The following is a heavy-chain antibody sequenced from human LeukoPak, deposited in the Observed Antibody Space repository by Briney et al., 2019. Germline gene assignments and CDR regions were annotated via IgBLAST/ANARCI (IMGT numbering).Heavy chain of an antibody. V-gene: IGHV3-21*01. CDR1: GFTFSSYS. Sequence: PGGSLRLSCAASGFTFSSYSMNWVRQAPGKGLEWVSSISSSSSYIYYADSVKGRFTISRDNAKNSLYLQMNSLRAEDTAVYYCARGFGELFPLGRYRFDYWGQGTLVTVSS. D-gene: IGHD3-10*01. J-gene: IGHJ4*02. CDR2: ISSSSSYI. CDR3: ARGFGELFPLGRYRFDY.